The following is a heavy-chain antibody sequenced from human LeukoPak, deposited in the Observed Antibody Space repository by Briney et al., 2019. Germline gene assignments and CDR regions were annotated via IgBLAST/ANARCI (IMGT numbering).Heavy chain of an antibody. V-gene: IGHV3-66*01. CDR1: GFTVSSNY. Sequence: GGSLRLSCAASGFTVSSNYMSWVRQAPGKGLEWVSVIYSGGSTYYADSVKGRFTISRDNSKNTLYLQMNSLRAEDTAVYYCAKDWFSGSSPDLFDYWGQGTLVTVSS. CDR3: AKDWFSGSSPDLFDY. J-gene: IGHJ4*02. D-gene: IGHD1-26*01. CDR2: IYSGGST.